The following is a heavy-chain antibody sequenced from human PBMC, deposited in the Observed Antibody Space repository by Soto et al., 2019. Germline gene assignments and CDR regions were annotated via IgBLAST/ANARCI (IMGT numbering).Heavy chain of an antibody. CDR1: GYTFTTHY. V-gene: IGHV1-46*01. CDR2: INPSGGRT. Sequence: QVQLVQSGTEVKKPGASVKVSCKASGYTFTTHYMHWVRQAPGQGLEWMGIINPSGGRTTYALKFQGRVTMTSDTSQNTVYVELTSLRSEDTAIYFCARAGENYGSGTFSPPLRYYFNSWGQGTLVTVSS. D-gene: IGHD3-10*01. CDR3: ARAGENYGSGTFSPPLRYYFNS. J-gene: IGHJ4*02.